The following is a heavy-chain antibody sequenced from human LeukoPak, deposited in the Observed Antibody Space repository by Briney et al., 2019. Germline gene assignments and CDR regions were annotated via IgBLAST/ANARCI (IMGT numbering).Heavy chain of an antibody. Sequence: GGSLRLSCAASGFTFSSYSMNWVRQAPGKGLEWVSYISSSSSTIYYADSVKGRFTISRDNAKNSLYLQMNSLRAEDTAVYYCASLPTLWFGELFENWFDPWGQGTLVTVSS. J-gene: IGHJ5*02. CDR1: GFTFSSYS. V-gene: IGHV3-48*04. D-gene: IGHD3-10*01. CDR2: ISSSSSTI. CDR3: ASLPTLWFGELFENWFDP.